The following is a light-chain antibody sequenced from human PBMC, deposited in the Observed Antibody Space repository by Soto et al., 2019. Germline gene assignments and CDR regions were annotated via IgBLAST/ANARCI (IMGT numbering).Light chain of an antibody. Sequence: EIVMTQSPATLSVSPGERATLSCRASQSVSSNLAWYQQKPGQAPRLLIYGASIRATGIPARFSGSGAGTEFTLTISSLQSEDFAVYYGQQYNNWPPTWTFGQGTKVEIK. J-gene: IGKJ1*01. CDR2: GAS. V-gene: IGKV3D-15*01. CDR3: QQYNNWPPTWT. CDR1: QSVSSN.